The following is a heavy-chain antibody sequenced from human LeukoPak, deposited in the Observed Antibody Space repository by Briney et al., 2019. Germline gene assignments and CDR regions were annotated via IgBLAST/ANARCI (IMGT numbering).Heavy chain of an antibody. D-gene: IGHD5-12*01. V-gene: IGHV4-34*01. J-gene: IGHJ4*02. CDR2: INHSGST. CDR1: SGSFSGYY. CDR3: ARDKLSGYGGGYFDY. Sequence: QPSETLSLTCAVYSGSFSGYYWSWIRQPPGKGLEWIGEINHSGSTNYNPSLKTRVTMSVDTSNTQFSLKLSSVTAADTAVYYCARDKLSGYGGGYFDYWGQGTLVTVSS.